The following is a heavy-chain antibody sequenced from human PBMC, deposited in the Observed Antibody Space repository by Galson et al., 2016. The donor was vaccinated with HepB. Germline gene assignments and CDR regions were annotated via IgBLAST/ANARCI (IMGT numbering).Heavy chain of an antibody. CDR3: AKDRSRELPGPIDH. Sequence: SLRLSCASSGFVFDEYTMYWVRQRPGKGLEFVSLISWDGGSTYYGDSVRGRFSTSRDNTKNSLHLQMNSLRPEDTAFYYCAKDRSRELPGPIDHWGQGAPVIVSS. J-gene: IGHJ4*02. D-gene: IGHD3-10*01. CDR2: ISWDGGST. CDR1: GFVFDEYT. V-gene: IGHV3-43*01.